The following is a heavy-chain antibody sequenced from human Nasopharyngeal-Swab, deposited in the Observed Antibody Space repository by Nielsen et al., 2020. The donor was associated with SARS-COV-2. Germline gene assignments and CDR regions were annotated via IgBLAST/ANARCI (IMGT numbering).Heavy chain of an antibody. Sequence: ASVKVSCKASGYTFTSYYMHWVRQAPGQGLEWMGIINPSGGSTSYAQKFQGRVTMTRDTSVSTAHMELSRLRSDDTAVYYCATSRAYTGAGSYGDALDVWGQGTMVTVSS. V-gene: IGHV1-46*01. J-gene: IGHJ3*01. CDR1: GYTFTSYY. D-gene: IGHD5-18*01. CDR3: ATSRAYTGAGSYGDALDV. CDR2: INPSGGST.